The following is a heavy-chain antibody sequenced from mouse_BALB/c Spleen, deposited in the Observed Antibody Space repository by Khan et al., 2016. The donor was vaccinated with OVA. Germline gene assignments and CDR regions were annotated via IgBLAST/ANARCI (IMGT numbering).Heavy chain of an antibody. CDR1: GYTFSSYW. D-gene: IGHD1-1*01. CDR3: TRGNYFGRTSWFGY. V-gene: IGHV1-9*01. J-gene: IGHJ3*01. CDR2: ILPGSNIT. Sequence: QVQLQQSGAELMKPGASVKISCKASGYTFSSYWIEWVKQRPGHGLEWIGEILPGSNITNYNERFKDKATFTADTSSNTAYMQLSSLTSEDSAIYYDTRGNYFGRTSWFGYWGQGTLVTVSA.